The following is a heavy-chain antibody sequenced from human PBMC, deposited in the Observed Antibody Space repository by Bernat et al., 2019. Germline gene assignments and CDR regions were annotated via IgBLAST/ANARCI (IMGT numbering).Heavy chain of an antibody. Sequence: EVQLLESGGGLVQPGGSLRLSCAASGFTFSSYAMSWVRQAPGKGLEWVAAISGSGGSTYYADSVKGRFTISRDNSKNTLYLQMNSLRAEDTAVYYCAAGPERLGELSFFDYWGQGTLVTVSS. J-gene: IGHJ4*02. CDR3: AAGPERLGELSFFDY. V-gene: IGHV3-23*01. CDR2: ISGSGGST. CDR1: GFTFSSYA. D-gene: IGHD3-16*02.